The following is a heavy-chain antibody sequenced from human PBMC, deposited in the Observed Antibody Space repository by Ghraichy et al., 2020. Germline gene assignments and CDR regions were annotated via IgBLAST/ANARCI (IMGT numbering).Heavy chain of an antibody. CDR3: AGRLGKQLVPFDY. J-gene: IGHJ4*02. CDR1: GGTFSSYA. D-gene: IGHD6-6*01. Sequence: SVKVSCKASGGTFSSYAISWVRQAPGQGLEWMGGIIPIFGTANYAQKFQGRVTITADESTSTAYMELSSLRSEDTAVYYCAGRLGKQLVPFDYWGQGTLVTVSS. V-gene: IGHV1-69*13. CDR2: IIPIFGTA.